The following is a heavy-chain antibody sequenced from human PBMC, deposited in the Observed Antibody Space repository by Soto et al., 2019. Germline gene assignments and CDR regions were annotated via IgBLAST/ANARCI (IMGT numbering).Heavy chain of an antibody. CDR3: ARVLGCSSTSCSPSIPYYYGMEV. Sequence: QVQLVQSGAEVKKPGSSVNVSCKASGGTFSSYAISWVRQAPGQGLEWMGGIIPIFGTANYAQKFQGRDTITADETTSTAYMELSSLRSEDMAVYYCARVLGCSSTSCSPSIPYYYGMEVWGQGTTVTVSS. CDR1: GGTFSSYA. V-gene: IGHV1-69*01. D-gene: IGHD2-2*01. CDR2: IIPIFGTA. J-gene: IGHJ6*02.